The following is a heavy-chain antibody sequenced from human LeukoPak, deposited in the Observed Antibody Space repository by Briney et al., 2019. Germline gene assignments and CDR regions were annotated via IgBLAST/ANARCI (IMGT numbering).Heavy chain of an antibody. CDR2: INPNSGGT. Sequence: ASVKVSCKASGYTFTGYYMHWVRQAPGQGLEWMGWINPNSGGTNYAQKFQGWVTMTRDTSISTAYMELSRLRSDNTAVYYCARVAPYGGSYSGAFDIWGQGKMVTVSS. J-gene: IGHJ3*02. CDR3: ARVAPYGGSYSGAFDI. V-gene: IGHV1-2*04. D-gene: IGHD1-26*01. CDR1: GYTFTGYY.